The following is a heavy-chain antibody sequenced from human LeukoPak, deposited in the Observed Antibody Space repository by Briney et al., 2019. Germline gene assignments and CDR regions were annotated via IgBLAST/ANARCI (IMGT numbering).Heavy chain of an antibody. J-gene: IGHJ4*02. D-gene: IGHD3-10*01. CDR2: INSDGNST. CDR3: ARTSMVRGTSFDY. Sequence: GGSLRLSCAASGFTFSSYWMHWVRQAPGKGLVWVSRINSDGNSTSYAASVKGRFTISRDNAKNSLYLQMNSLRAEDTAVYYCARTSMVRGTSFDYWGQGTLVTVSS. V-gene: IGHV3-74*01. CDR1: GFTFSSYW.